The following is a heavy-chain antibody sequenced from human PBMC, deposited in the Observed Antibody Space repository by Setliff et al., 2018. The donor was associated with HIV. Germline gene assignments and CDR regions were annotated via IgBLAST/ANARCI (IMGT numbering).Heavy chain of an antibody. CDR1: GGSFSDNY. D-gene: IGHD3-3*01. CDR3: ARAFWSGYPFNMDV. V-gene: IGHV4-34*01. CDR2: VTHSGRT. J-gene: IGHJ6*03. Sequence: NPSETLSLTCAVYGGSFSDNYWSWIRQSPGKGLEWIGEVTHSGRTNYNPSLESRVTTSVDTSKNQLSLKLRSVTAADTAVYYCARAFWSGYPFNMDVWGKGTTVTVSS.